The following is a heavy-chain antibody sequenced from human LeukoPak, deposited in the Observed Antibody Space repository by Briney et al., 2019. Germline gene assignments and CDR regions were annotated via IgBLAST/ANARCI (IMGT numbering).Heavy chain of an antibody. D-gene: IGHD2-15*01. CDR3: ARVEPHGGNSDY. CDR2: IIPILGIA. J-gene: IGHJ4*02. V-gene: IGHV1-69*04. CDR1: GGTFSSYA. Sequence: ASVKVSCKASGGTFSSYAISWVRQAPGQGLEWMGRIIPILGIANYAQKFQGRVTITADKSTSTAYMELSSLRSEDTAVYYCARVEPHGGNSDYWGQGTLVTVSS.